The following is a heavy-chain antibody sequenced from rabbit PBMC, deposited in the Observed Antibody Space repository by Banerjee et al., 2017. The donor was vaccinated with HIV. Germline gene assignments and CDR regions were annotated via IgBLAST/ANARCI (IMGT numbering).Heavy chain of an antibody. CDR2: INTSSGNT. J-gene: IGHJ3*01. CDR1: GFSFSNKYV. D-gene: IGHD4-1*01. CDR3: ARDLAGVTGWNFGL. Sequence: QQQLEESGGDLVKPEGSLTLTCTASGFSFSNKYVMCWVRQAPGKGLEWIACINTSSGNTVYATWAKGRFTISRSTSLNTVTLQMTSLTAADTATYLCARDLAGVTGWNFGLWGQGTLVTVS. V-gene: IGHV1S45*01.